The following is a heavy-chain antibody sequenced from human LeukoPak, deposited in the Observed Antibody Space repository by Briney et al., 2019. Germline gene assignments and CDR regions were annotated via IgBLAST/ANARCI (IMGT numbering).Heavy chain of an antibody. CDR1: GFTFTSRSA. D-gene: IGHD6-13*01. CDR2: IVVDSDNT. Sequence: GASVKVSCKASGFTFTSRSAVQWVRQARGQRLEWIGWIVVDSDNTNYAENFQERVTITRDMSASTSYMELSSLRSEDTAVYFCAAPYTSSWLDLWGQGTLVTVSS. CDR3: AAPYTSSWLDL. J-gene: IGHJ5*02. V-gene: IGHV1-58*01.